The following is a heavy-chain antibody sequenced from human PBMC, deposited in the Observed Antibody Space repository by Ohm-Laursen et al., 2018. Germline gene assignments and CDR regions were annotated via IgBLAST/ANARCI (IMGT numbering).Heavy chain of an antibody. Sequence: SLRLSCSASGFTFSSYWMSWVRQAPGKGLEWVANIKQDGSEKYYVDSVKGRFTISRDNAKNSLYLQMNSLRAEDTAVYYCARGYYDFWSGPNLFDPWGQGTLVTVSS. CDR3: ARGYYDFWSGPNLFDP. V-gene: IGHV3-7*01. CDR2: IKQDGSEK. D-gene: IGHD3-3*01. CDR1: GFTFSSYW. J-gene: IGHJ5*02.